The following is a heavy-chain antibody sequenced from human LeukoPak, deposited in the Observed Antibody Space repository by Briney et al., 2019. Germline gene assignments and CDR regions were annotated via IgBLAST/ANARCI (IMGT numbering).Heavy chain of an antibody. V-gene: IGHV4-38-2*01. CDR2: IYHSGST. CDR3: TTALGVVAGTSPYYYYYYMDV. J-gene: IGHJ6*03. Sequence: SETLSLTCAVSAYSISSGYYWGWIRQPPGKGLEWMGSIYHSGSTYYNPSLKSRVTISVDTYKNQFSLNLRSVTAPDASVFVSTTALGVVAGTSPYYYYYYMDVWGKGTTVTVSS. D-gene: IGHD6-19*01. CDR1: AYSISSGYY.